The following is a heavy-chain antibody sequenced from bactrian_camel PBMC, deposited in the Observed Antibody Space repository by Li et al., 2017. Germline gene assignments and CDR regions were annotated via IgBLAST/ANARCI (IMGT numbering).Heavy chain of an antibody. V-gene: IGHV3S53*01. CDR1: VWVLSYSN. CDR3: ATIVRRGGGYCHSDYDYDN. J-gene: IGHJ4*01. Sequence: HVQLVESGGGSVQAGGSLTLSCTASVWVLSYSNYCMAWFRQTPGKEREEVARLDGDGSTIYADSVKGRFTISKDVAKDTLDLRMTSLKPEDSGMYYCATIVRRGGGYCHSDYDYDNWGQGTQVTVS. D-gene: IGHD2*01. CDR2: LDGDGST.